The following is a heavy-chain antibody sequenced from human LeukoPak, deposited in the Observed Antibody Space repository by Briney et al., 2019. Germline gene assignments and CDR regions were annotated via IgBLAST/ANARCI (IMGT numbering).Heavy chain of an antibody. CDR1: GFTFSSYG. CDR3: AKQLGYCSDGSCYFPY. Sequence: GRSLRLSCAASGFTFSSYGMHWVRQAPGKGLEWVAVIWYDGSNKYYADSVKGRFTISRDNSKNTLYLQMNSLRAEDTAVYYCAKQLGYCSDGSCYFPYWGQGALVTVSS. J-gene: IGHJ4*02. CDR2: IWYDGSNK. D-gene: IGHD2-15*01. V-gene: IGHV3-33*06.